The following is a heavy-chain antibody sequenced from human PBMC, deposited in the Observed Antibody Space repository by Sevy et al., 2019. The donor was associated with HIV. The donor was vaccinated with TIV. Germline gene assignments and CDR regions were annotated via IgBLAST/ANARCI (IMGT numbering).Heavy chain of an antibody. CDR1: GGSFSDYY. V-gene: IGHV4-34*01. CDR3: ARGRGQLTK. Sequence: SETLSLTCAVYGGSFSDYYWSWIRQPPGKGLEWIGEINHTGNTNYNPSLKSRVTISVDTSKNQFSLNLSSVTAADTAVYSCARGRGQLTKWGQGTLVTVSS. J-gene: IGHJ4*02. CDR2: INHTGNT. D-gene: IGHD2-2*01.